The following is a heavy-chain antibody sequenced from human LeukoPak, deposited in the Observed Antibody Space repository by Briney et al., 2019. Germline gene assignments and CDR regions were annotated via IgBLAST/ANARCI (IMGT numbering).Heavy chain of an antibody. D-gene: IGHD1-26*01. CDR2: IYTSGST. J-gene: IGHJ1*01. Sequence: SETLSLTCTVSGGSISGYYWSWTRQPAGKGLEWIGRIYTSGSTNYNPSLESRVTLSVDTSKNQFSLKLSSVTAADTAVYYCARGGGPIVGATIQHWGQGTLVTVSS. V-gene: IGHV4-4*07. CDR1: GGSISGYY. CDR3: ARGGGPIVGATIQH.